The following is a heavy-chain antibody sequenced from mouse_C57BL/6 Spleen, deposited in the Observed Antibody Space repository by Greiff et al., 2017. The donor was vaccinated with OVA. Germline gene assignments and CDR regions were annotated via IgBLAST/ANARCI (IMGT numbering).Heavy chain of an antibody. CDR1: GFTFSSYA. CDR2: ISDGGSYT. J-gene: IGHJ3*01. V-gene: IGHV5-4*01. Sequence: EVNVVESGGGLVKPGGSLKLSCAASGFTFSSYAMSWVRQTPEKRLEWVATISDGGSYTYYPDNVKGRFTISRDNAKNNLYLQMSHLKSEDTAMYYCARERGGDWDRRFAYWGQGTLVTVSA. CDR3: ARERGGDWDRRFAY. D-gene: IGHD4-1*01.